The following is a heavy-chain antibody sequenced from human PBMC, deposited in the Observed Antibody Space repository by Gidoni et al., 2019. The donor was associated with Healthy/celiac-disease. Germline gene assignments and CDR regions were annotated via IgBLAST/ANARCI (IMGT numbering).Heavy chain of an antibody. Sequence: ANYAQKFQGRVTITADKSTSTAYMELSSLRSEDTAVYYCARDPAAMASYWGQGTLVTVSS. V-gene: IGHV1-69*04. CDR3: ARDPAAMASY. CDR2: A. D-gene: IGHD5-18*01. J-gene: IGHJ4*02.